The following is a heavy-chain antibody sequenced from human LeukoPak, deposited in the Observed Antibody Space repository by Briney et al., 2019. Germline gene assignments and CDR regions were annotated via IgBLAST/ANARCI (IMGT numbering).Heavy chain of an antibody. Sequence: PGGSLRLSCTASGFTFSYYAMHWVRQAPGKGLEWVAVISSSGSKEYYADSVKGRFTTSRDNSKSALSLQMNSLRIEDTAVYYCARSSHDSSGYYYGFAFDIWGLGTMVTVSS. D-gene: IGHD3-22*01. CDR3: ARSSHDSSGYYYGFAFDI. CDR2: ISSSGSKE. V-gene: IGHV3-30-3*01. J-gene: IGHJ3*02. CDR1: GFTFSYYA.